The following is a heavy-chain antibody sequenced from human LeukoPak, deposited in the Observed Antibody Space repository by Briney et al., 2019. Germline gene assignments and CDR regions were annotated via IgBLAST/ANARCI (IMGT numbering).Heavy chain of an antibody. D-gene: IGHD2-15*01. J-gene: IGHJ4*02. CDR2: IIPIFGTA. V-gene: IGHV1-69*05. CDR3: ARDGYCSGGSCYDDY. CDR1: GGTFSSYA. Sequence: SVKVSCKASGGTFSSYAISWVRQAPGQGLEWMGRIIPIFGTANYAQKFQGRVTITTDESTSTAYMELSSLRSEDTAVYYCARDGYCSGGSCYDDYWGQGTLVTVSS.